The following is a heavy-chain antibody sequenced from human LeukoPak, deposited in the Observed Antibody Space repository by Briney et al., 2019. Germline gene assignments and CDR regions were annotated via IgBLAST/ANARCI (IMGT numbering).Heavy chain of an antibody. D-gene: IGHD6-13*01. Sequence: PGGSLRLSCAASGFTFSNYAMTWVRQAPGKGLEWVSAIGGSSRGGDTYYADSVKGRFTISRDNSRNTLYLQMSSLRAEDTAVYYCAKDKAGSTAYYFDYWGQGTLVTVSS. CDR2: IGGSSRGGDT. V-gene: IGHV3-23*01. CDR1: GFTFSNYA. J-gene: IGHJ4*02. CDR3: AKDKAGSTAYYFDY.